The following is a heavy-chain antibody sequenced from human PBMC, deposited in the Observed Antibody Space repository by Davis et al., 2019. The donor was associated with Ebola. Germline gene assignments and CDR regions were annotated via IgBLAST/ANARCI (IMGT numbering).Heavy chain of an antibody. CDR3: ATWTAPYYFDY. D-gene: IGHD3/OR15-3a*01. CDR1: GFTFSSSA. J-gene: IGHJ4*01. CDR2: IGGSGGSI. V-gene: IGHV3-23*01. Sequence: GESLKISCAASGFTFSSSAMSWGRQAPGKGLEWVSSIGGSGGSIYYADSVKGRFTISRDNSKNTLYLQVNSLRAEDTAVYYCATWTAPYYFDYWGQGALVTVSS.